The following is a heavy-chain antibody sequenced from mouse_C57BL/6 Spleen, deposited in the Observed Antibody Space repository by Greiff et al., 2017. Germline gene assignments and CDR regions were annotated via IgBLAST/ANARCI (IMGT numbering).Heavy chain of an antibody. V-gene: IGHV1-42*01. D-gene: IGHD1-1*01. CDR2: INPSTGGT. Sequence: VQLQQSGPELVKPGASVKISCKASGYSFTGYYMNWVKQSPEKSLEWIGEINPSTGGTTYNQKFKAKATLTVDKSSSTAYMQLKSLTSEDSAVYYCAVTTVVDWYFDVWGTGTTVTVSS. J-gene: IGHJ1*03. CDR3: AVTTVVDWYFDV. CDR1: GYSFTGYY.